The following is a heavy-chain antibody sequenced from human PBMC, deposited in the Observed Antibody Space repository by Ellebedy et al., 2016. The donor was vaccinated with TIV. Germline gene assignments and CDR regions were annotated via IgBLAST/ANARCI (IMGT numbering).Heavy chain of an antibody. CDR1: GYSFTSYW. Sequence: GESLKISCKGSGYSFTSYWISWVRQMPGKGLEWMGKINPSDSDTNYSPSFQGHVSFSADTSISTAYLQWSGLQTSDTAIYYCATQLERRGGASSWGQGTLVTVSS. J-gene: IGHJ5*02. D-gene: IGHD5-24*01. V-gene: IGHV5-10-1*01. CDR2: INPSDSDT. CDR3: ATQLERRGGASS.